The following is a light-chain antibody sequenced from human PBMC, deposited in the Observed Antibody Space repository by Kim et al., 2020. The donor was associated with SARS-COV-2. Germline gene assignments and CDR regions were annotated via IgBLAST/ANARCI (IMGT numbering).Light chain of an antibody. CDR1: SCSRTIDN. CDR2: KDN. V-gene: IGLV6-57*03. Sequence: TSSHTRTSCSRTIDNMHLYQQRPGRDPTTVIYKDNHRTSGVPDRFSSSIDSSSTSASLTISGLKTEDEGDYYCQSYDSGNLWVFGGGTQLTVL. CDR3: QSYDSGNLWV. J-gene: IGLJ3*02.